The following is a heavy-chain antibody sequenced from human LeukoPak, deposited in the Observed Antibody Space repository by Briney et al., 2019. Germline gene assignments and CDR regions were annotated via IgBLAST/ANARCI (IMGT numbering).Heavy chain of an antibody. Sequence: GGSLRLSCAASGFTFSSYWMHWVRQAPGKGLVWVSAISGSGGSTYYADSVKGRFTISRDNAKNSLYLQMNSLRAEDTAVYYCTREDHSNYNYWGQGTLVTVSS. J-gene: IGHJ4*02. V-gene: IGHV3-21*01. CDR3: TREDHSNYNY. D-gene: IGHD4-11*01. CDR1: GFTFSSYW. CDR2: ISGSGGST.